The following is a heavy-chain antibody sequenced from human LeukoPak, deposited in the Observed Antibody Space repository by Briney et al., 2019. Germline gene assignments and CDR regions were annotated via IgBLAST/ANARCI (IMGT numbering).Heavy chain of an antibody. V-gene: IGHV1-69*13. CDR1: GGTFSSYA. Sequence: GASVKVSCKASGGTFSSYAISWVRQAPGQGLEWMGGIIPIFGTANYAQKFQGRVTITADESTSTAYMELSSLRSEDTAVYYCARGKVAGFSYYYGMDVWGQGTTVTVSS. J-gene: IGHJ6*02. CDR2: IIPIFGTA. D-gene: IGHD1-1*01. CDR3: ARGKVAGFSYYYGMDV.